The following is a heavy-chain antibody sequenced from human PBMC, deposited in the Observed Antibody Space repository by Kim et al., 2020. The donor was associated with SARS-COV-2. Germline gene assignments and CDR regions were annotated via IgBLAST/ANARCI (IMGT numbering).Heavy chain of an antibody. Sequence: SETLSLTCAVYGGSFSGYYWSWIRQPPGKGLEWIGEINHSGSTNYNPSLKSRVTISVDTSKNQFSLKLSSVTAADTAVYYCARGRCGTTVVTLGLGYYY. CDR3: ARGRCGTTVVTLGLGYYY. CDR2: INHSGST. V-gene: IGHV4-34*01. J-gene: IGHJ6*01. CDR1: GGSFSGYY. D-gene: IGHD4-17*01.